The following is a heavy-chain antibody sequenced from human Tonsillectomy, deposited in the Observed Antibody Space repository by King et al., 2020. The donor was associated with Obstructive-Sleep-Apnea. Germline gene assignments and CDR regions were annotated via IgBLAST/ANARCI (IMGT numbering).Heavy chain of an antibody. J-gene: IGHJ4*02. Sequence: VQLVESGAEVKKPGESLKISCKGSGYRFRSYWIGWVRQMPGKGLEWMGSIYPGDSDTRYSPSFQGQVTISVDKSICTAYLQWSSLKASDTAMYYCARTGVGATQGIDYRGQGSLVTVSS. V-gene: IGHV5-51*01. D-gene: IGHD1-26*01. CDR3: ARTGVGATQGIDY. CDR1: GYRFRSYW. CDR2: IYPGDSDT.